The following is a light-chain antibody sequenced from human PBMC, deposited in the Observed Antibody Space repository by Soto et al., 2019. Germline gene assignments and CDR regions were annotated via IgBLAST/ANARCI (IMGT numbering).Light chain of an antibody. CDR2: DAS. CDR1: QDITNS. J-gene: IGKJ3*01. Sequence: DIQMTQSPSSLSASVGDRVTITCQASQDITNSLNWYQQKPGKAPKVLIYDASILETGVPSRFNGSGSGTDFTFTISSLQPEDVATYYCQQYDNLPLTFGPGTTVDIE. V-gene: IGKV1-33*01. CDR3: QQYDNLPLT.